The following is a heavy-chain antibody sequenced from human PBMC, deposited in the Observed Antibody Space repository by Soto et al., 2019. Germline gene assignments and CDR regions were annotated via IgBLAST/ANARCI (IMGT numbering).Heavy chain of an antibody. CDR3: QRGLLALDY. J-gene: IGHJ4*02. Sequence: ASVKVSCKSSGYTFTDYYMYWVRQAPGQGLEWMGWINPNSGGTNYAQKFQGWATMTRDTSISTAYMELSRLRSDDTAVCRKQRGLLALDYWGQGTLVTVSS. CDR2: INPNSGGT. V-gene: IGHV1-2*04. D-gene: IGHD4-17*01. CDR1: GYTFTDYY.